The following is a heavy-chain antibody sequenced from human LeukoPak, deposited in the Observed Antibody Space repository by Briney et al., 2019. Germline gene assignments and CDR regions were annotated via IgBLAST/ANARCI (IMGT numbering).Heavy chain of an antibody. J-gene: IGHJ4*02. CDR1: GGSISSSSYY. CDR3: ARMRTQWLTPYYFDY. V-gene: IGHV4-39*07. Sequence: SETLSLTCTVSGGSISSSSYYWGWLRQPPGKGLEWIGSIYYSGSTYYNPSLKSRVTISVDTSKNQFSLKLSSVTAADTAVYYCARMRTQWLTPYYFDYWGQGTLVTVSS. D-gene: IGHD6-19*01. CDR2: IYYSGST.